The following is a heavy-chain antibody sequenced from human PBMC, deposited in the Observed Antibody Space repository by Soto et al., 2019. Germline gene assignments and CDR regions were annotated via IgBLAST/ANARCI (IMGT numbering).Heavy chain of an antibody. J-gene: IGHJ4*02. CDR3: ARVGGFGATTIDY. V-gene: IGHV4-59*01. CDR2: ISNSGST. Sequence: SETLSLTCTVSGGSIETFYWSWIRQPPGKGLEWIGYISNSGSTNYNPSLESRVTVSVDTAKNEFSLKLNSVTAADTAVYYCARVGGFGATTIDYWGQGTLVTVSS. D-gene: IGHD3-10*01. CDR1: GGSIETFY.